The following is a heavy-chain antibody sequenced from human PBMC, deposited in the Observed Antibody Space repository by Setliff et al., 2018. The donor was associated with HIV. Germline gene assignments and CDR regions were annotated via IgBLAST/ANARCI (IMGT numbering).Heavy chain of an antibody. CDR3: ARADVLLCDY. CDR2: IDPNSGDT. J-gene: IGHJ4*02. D-gene: IGHD3-16*01. V-gene: IGHV1-2*02. Sequence: ASVKVSCKASGYTFTGHYLHWVRQAPGQGLEWMGWIDPNSGDTNYAQKFQGRVTITSDTSVSTAYMELRRLSSDDTAVYYCARADVLLCDYWGQGTLVTVPS. CDR1: GYTFTGHY.